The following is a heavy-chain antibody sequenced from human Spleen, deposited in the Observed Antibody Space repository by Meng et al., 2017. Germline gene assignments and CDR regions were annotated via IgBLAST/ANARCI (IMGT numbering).Heavy chain of an antibody. CDR3: ARAPYGIDV. CDR2: ISSSSSYI. Sequence: LSLTCAASGFTLSTYTMNWVRQAPGKGLEWVSSISSSSSYIWYADSVKGRFTISRDNAKNSLYLQMNSLRAEDTAVYYCARAPYGIDVWGQGTMVTVSS. J-gene: IGHJ6*02. V-gene: IGHV3-21*01. CDR1: GFTLSTYT.